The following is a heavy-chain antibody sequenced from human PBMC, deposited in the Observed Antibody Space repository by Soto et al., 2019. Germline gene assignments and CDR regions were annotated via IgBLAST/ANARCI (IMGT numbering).Heavy chain of an antibody. J-gene: IGHJ4*02. V-gene: IGHV3-30*18. CDR1: GFTFSSYG. Sequence: GGSLRLSCAASGFTFSSYGMHWVRQAPGKGLEWVAVISYDGSNKYYADSVKGRFTISRDNSKNTLYLQMNSLRAEDTAVYYCAKDHATVTTHFDYWGQGTLVTVSS. CDR2: ISYDGSNK. D-gene: IGHD4-17*01. CDR3: AKDHATVTTHFDY.